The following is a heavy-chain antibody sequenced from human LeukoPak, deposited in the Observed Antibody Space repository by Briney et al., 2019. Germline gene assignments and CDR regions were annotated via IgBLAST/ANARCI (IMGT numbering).Heavy chain of an antibody. CDR1: GFTFRTYA. Sequence: GGSLRLSCTASGFTFRTYAMNWVRQAPGKGLEWLSGISWNSGSIGYANSEKGRFTISRDNAKNSLYLQMNSLRAEDTALYYCAKDVGYWGQGTLVTVSS. CDR3: AKDVGY. J-gene: IGHJ4*02. V-gene: IGHV3-9*01. CDR2: ISWNSGSI.